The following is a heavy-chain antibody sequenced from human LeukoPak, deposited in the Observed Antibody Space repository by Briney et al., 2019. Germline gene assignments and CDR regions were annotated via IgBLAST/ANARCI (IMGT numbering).Heavy chain of an antibody. CDR3: ARGLVGATPGLFDY. Sequence: GGSLRLSCAASGFTFDDYGMSWVRQAPGKGLEWVSGISWNGGSTGYADSVKGRFTISRDNAKNSLYLQMNSLRAEDTALYYCARGLVGATPGLFDYWGQGTLVTVSS. CDR1: GFTFDDYG. V-gene: IGHV3-20*04. CDR2: ISWNGGST. J-gene: IGHJ4*02. D-gene: IGHD1-26*01.